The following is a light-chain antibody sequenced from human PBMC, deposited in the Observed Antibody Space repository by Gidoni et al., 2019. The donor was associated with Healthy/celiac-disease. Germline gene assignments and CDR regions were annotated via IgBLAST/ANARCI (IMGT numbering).Light chain of an antibody. V-gene: IGLV2-23*02. J-gene: IGLJ2*01. CDR2: EVS. Sequence: QSARTQPASVPGSPGQSITISCTGTSSDVGSYNLVSWYQQHPGKAPKLMIYEVSKRPSGVSNRFSGSTSGNTASLTISGLQAEDEADYYCCSYAGSSTFVVFGGGTKLTVL. CDR3: CSYAGSSTFVV. CDR1: SSDVGSYNL.